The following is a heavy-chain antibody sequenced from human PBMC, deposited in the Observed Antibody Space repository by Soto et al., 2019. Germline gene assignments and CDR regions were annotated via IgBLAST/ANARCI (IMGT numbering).Heavy chain of an antibody. V-gene: IGHV4-39*01. CDR1: GGSINSSDYL. Sequence: PSETLSLTCTVSGGSINSSDYLWGWIRQPPGKGLEWIGSIYYSGSTYYNPSLESRVTISVDTSKNQFSLKLTSVTAAHTAVYYCARHSKPWDRSGYYDYWGQGTLVTVSS. CDR2: IYYSGST. J-gene: IGHJ4*02. CDR3: ARHSKPWDRSGYYDY. D-gene: IGHD3-22*01.